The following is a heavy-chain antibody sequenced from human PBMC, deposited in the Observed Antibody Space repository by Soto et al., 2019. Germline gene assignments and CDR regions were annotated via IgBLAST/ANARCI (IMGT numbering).Heavy chain of an antibody. Sequence: GGSLRLSCAASGFTFSDHYMDWVRQAPGKGLEWVGRTRNKANSYTTEYAASVKGRFTISRDDSKNSLYLQMNSLKTEDTAVYYCARRIHSSGWSLDYWGQGTLVTVS. J-gene: IGHJ4*02. V-gene: IGHV3-72*01. CDR3: ARRIHSSGWSLDY. CDR1: GFTFSDHY. CDR2: TRNKANSYTT. D-gene: IGHD6-19*01.